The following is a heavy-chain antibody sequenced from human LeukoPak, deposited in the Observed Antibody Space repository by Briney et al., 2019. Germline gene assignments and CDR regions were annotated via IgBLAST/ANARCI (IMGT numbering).Heavy chain of an antibody. J-gene: IGHJ6*02. D-gene: IGHD1-1*01. CDR2: TYSDGST. CDR3: ARDGGSSTKEPTGGYYYYGMVV. Sequence: GGSLRLSCAASGFTVSRNYMSWVRQAPGKGLEWVSLTYSDGSTSYTESVKGRFTISRDNSKNTLSLQLNSLRAEDTAVYYCARDGGSSTKEPTGGYYYYGMVVWGQGTTVTVSS. V-gene: IGHV3-53*01. CDR1: GFTVSRNY.